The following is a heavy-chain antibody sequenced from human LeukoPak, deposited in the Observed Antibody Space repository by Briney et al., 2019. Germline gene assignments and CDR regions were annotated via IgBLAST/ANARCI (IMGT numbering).Heavy chain of an antibody. J-gene: IGHJ4*02. CDR2: ISYDGGKK. CDR1: GFTFSNYA. Sequence: GGSLRLSCAASGFTFSNYAMHWVRQAPGKGLEWVTIISYDGGKKYYADSAKGRFTVSRDNSKNTLYLQMNSLRAEDTAEYYCTRNDYGDYYFDYWGQGTLVTVSS. D-gene: IGHD4-17*01. CDR3: TRNDYGDYYFDY. V-gene: IGHV3-30*04.